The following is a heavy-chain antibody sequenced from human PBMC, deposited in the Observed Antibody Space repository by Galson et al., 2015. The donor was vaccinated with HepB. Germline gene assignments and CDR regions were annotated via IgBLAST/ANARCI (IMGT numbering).Heavy chain of an antibody. V-gene: IGHV3-30*18. CDR2: VSHDGNDK. J-gene: IGHJ6*02. Sequence: SLRLSCAASGFTFRNFAINWVRQTPAKGLEWVAIVSHDGNDKFYPDSVKGRFTISRDNSNNTVFLYMNNLRPEDTAVYYCAKERSSISGVILVADSGMDVWGQGTTVTVPS. CDR3: AKERSSISGVILVADSGMDV. CDR1: GFTFRNFA. D-gene: IGHD3-3*01.